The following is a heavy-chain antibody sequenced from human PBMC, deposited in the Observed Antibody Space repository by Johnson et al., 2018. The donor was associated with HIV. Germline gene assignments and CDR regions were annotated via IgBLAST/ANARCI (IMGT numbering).Heavy chain of an antibody. J-gene: IGHJ3*02. D-gene: IGHD3-22*01. V-gene: IGHV3-30*02. CDR3: ATGQSRGYPKDAFGI. CDR2: IRYDGSIK. CDR1: GFTFSNYG. Sequence: QVQLVESGGGVVQPGGSLRLSCVASGFTFSNYGMHWVRRAPGKGLEWVAFIRYDGSIKYYGDFVKGRFTISRDNSRNSLYVQMNSLRAEDTAVYYCATGQSRGYPKDAFGIWGQGTMVIVSS.